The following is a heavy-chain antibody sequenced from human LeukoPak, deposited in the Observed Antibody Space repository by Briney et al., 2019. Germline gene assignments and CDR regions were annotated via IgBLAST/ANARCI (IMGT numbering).Heavy chain of an antibody. Sequence: SETLSLTCTVSGGSVSSGIYYWSWVRQPPGKGLEWIGYIYYSGITNYNPSLKSRVTISVDTSKNQFSLNLSSVTAADTAVYNCARVRLDNSGWYYLDFWGQGTLVTVSS. CDR1: GGSVSSGIYY. CDR3: ARVRLDNSGWYYLDF. V-gene: IGHV4-61*01. CDR2: IYYSGIT. J-gene: IGHJ4*02. D-gene: IGHD6-19*01.